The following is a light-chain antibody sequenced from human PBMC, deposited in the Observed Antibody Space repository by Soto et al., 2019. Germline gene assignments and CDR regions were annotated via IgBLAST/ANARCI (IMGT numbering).Light chain of an antibody. Sequence: QAVVTQEPSLSVSPGGTVTLTCGSSTGDVTSGHYPYWFQQKPGQAPVTLIYHTSDKHSWTPARFSGSLLGGKAALTLSGAQPEDEAEYYCLLSNSAGRSYVFGTGTKVTVL. CDR2: HTS. CDR3: LLSNSAGRSYV. V-gene: IGLV7-46*01. CDR1: TGDVTSGHY. J-gene: IGLJ1*01.